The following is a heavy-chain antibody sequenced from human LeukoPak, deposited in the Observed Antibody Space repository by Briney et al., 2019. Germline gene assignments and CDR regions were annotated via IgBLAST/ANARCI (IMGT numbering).Heavy chain of an antibody. CDR3: ARDSETGKLDP. V-gene: IGHV1-3*03. CDR1: GYTFTGYY. Sequence: GASVKVSCKASGYTFTGYYMHWVRQAPGQGLEWMGWINAGNGNTKYSQEFQGRVTITRDTSASTAYMELSSLRSEDMAVYYCARDSETGKLDPWGRGTLVTVSS. D-gene: IGHD7-27*01. J-gene: IGHJ5*02. CDR2: INAGNGNT.